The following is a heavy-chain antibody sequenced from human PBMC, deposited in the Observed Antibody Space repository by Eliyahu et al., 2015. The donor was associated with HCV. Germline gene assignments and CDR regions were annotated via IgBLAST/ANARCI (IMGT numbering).Heavy chain of an antibody. V-gene: IGHV1-58*01. CDR3: AASVGATFAFDI. J-gene: IGHJ3*02. CDR2: IVVGSGNT. Sequence: QMQLVQSGPEVKKPGTSVKVSCKASGFTFTSSAVQWVRQARGQRLEWIGWIVVGSGNTNYAQKFQERVTITRDMSTSTAYMELSSLRSEDTAVYYCAASVGATFAFDIWGQGTMVTVSS. CDR1: GFTFTSSA. D-gene: IGHD1-26*01.